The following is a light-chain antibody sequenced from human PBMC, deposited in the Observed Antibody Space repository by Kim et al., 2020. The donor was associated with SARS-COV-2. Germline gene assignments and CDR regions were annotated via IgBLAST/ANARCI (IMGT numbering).Light chain of an antibody. J-gene: IGKJ1*01. CDR2: GAS. V-gene: IGKV1-9*01. Sequence: IHLTQSPSFQSAFVGDRVTITCRASQGISSYLAWYQQKPGKAPKLLIHGASTLESGVPSRFSGSGSGTEFTLTISSLQPEDFATDACQQVITHPRTFGQGTKVEIK. CDR1: QGISSY. CDR3: QQVITHPRT.